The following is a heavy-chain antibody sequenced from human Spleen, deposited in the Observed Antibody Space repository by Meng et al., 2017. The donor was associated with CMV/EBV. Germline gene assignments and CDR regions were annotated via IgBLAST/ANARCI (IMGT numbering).Heavy chain of an antibody. CDR2: INRDGSAK. CDR1: GFSFSTFW. CDR3: ARSTVLRYCSSSSCYWEAPFDY. J-gene: IGHJ4*02. D-gene: IGHD2-2*01. Sequence: GESLKISCAASGFSFSTFWMSWVRQAPGKGLEWVANINRDGSAKYYGDSVKGRFTISRDNAKNSLYLQMNSLRAEDTAVYYCARSTVLRYCSSSSCYWEAPFDYWGQGTLVTVSS. V-gene: IGHV3-7*01.